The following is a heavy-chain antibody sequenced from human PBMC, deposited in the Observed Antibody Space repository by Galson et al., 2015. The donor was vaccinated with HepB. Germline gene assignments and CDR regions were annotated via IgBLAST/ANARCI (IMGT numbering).Heavy chain of an antibody. CDR3: ARDFGITIFGVVPNWFDP. CDR2: INSDGSST. CDR1: GFTFSSYW. J-gene: IGHJ5*02. V-gene: IGHV3-74*01. Sequence: SLRLSCAASGFTFSSYWMHWVRQAPGKGLVWVSRINSDGSSTSYADSVKGRFTISRDNAKNTLYLQMNSLRAEDTAVYYCARDFGITIFGVVPNWFDPWGQGTLVTVSS. D-gene: IGHD3-3*01.